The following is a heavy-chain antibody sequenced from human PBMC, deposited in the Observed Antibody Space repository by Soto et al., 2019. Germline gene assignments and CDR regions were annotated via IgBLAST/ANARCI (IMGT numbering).Heavy chain of an antibody. D-gene: IGHD6-13*01. V-gene: IGHV1-18*01. CDR3: AKRLGYSSSWYYFDN. CDR2: ISAYNGDT. CDR1: GYTFTSYG. J-gene: IGHJ4*02. Sequence: ASVKVSCKASGYTFTSYGISLVRQAPGQGLEWMGWISAYNGDTHYTQRLQGRVTMTTDTSTSTAYMELRGLRSDDTAVYYCAKRLGYSSSWYYFDNWGQGTLVTVSS.